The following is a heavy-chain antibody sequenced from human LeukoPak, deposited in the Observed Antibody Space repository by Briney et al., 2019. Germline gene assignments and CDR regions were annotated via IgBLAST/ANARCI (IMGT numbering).Heavy chain of an antibody. V-gene: IGHV2-5*01. J-gene: IGHJ4*02. Sequence: SGPTLVKPTQTLTLTCTFSGFSLSTSGVGVGWIRQPPGKALEWLALIYCNDDKRYSPSLKSRLTITKDTSKNQVVLTMTNMDPVDTATYYCAHRSIAAPYGYWGQGTLVTVSS. CDR3: AHRSIAAPYGY. CDR2: IYCNDDK. CDR1: GFSLSTSGVG. D-gene: IGHD6-6*01.